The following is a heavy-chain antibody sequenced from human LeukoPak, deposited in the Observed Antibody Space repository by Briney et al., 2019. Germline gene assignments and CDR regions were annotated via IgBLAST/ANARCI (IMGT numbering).Heavy chain of an antibody. J-gene: IGHJ4*02. Sequence: SETLSLTCTVSGGSISSSSYFWAWIRQPPGKGLEWIGSIYYSGSTYYNSSLKSRVTISIDTSKNQFSLKLSSVTAADTAVYFCARGLRDPFDYWGQGTLVTVSS. CDR1: GGSISSSSYF. D-gene: IGHD5-24*01. CDR2: IYYSGST. CDR3: ARGLRDPFDY. V-gene: IGHV4-39*07.